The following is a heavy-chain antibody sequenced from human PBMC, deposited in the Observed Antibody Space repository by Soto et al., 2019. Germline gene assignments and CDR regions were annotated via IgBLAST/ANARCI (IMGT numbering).Heavy chain of an antibody. CDR1: GFTFSSYA. J-gene: IGHJ5*02. D-gene: IGHD3-9*01. CDR3: THGLRYFDWPLFDP. CDR2: ISGSGGST. Sequence: PGGSLRLSCAASGFTFSSYAMSCVRQAPGKGLEWVSAISGSGGSTYYADSVKGRFTISRDNSKNTLYLQMNSLRAEDTATYYCTHGLRYFDWPLFDPWGQGTLVTVSS. V-gene: IGHV3-23*01.